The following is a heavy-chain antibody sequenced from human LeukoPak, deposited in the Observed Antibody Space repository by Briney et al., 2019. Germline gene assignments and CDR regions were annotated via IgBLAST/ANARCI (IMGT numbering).Heavy chain of an antibody. CDR2: ISYDGSNK. CDR1: GFTFSSYG. CDR3: AKEQYSGSYLDY. V-gene: IGHV3-30*18. Sequence: PEGSLRLSCAASGFTFSSYGMHWVRQAPGKGLEWVAVISYDGSNKYYADSVKGRFTISRDNSKNTLYLQMNSLRAEDTAVYYCAKEQYSGSYLDYWGQGTLVTVSS. J-gene: IGHJ4*02. D-gene: IGHD1-26*01.